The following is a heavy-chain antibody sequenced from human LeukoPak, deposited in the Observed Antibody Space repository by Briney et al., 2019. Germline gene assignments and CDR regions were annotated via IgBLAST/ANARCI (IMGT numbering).Heavy chain of an antibody. D-gene: IGHD2-21*02. J-gene: IGHJ4*02. CDR3: ARDYANCGGDCHLY. CDR2: INPNSGGT. CDR1: GYTFTGYY. Sequence: GASVKVSCKASGYTFTGYYMHWVRQAPGQGLEWMGWINPNSGGTNYAQKFQGRVTMTRDTSISTAYMELSRLRSDDTAVYYCARDYANCGGDCHLYWGQGTLVTVSS. V-gene: IGHV1-2*02.